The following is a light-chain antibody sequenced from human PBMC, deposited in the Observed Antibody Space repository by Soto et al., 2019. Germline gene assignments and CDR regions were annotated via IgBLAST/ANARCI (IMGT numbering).Light chain of an antibody. CDR2: AAS. Sequence: AIQMTQSPSSLSASVGDRVTITCRASQGIRHYLVWYQQKPGKAPKLLIYAASSLQSGVPSRFSDSGSGTDFTLTISSLQPEDFATYYCLQDYNYPLTFGGGTKVEIK. V-gene: IGKV1-6*01. J-gene: IGKJ4*01. CDR1: QGIRHY. CDR3: LQDYNYPLT.